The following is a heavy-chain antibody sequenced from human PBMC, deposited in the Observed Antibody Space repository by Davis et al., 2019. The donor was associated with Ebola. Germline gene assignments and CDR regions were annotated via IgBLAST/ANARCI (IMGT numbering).Heavy chain of an antibody. CDR3: ATANPGIGTTWDWLDP. D-gene: IGHD6-13*01. CDR2: FDPEDGET. V-gene: IGHV1-24*01. Sequence: AASVNVSCMVSGYTLTELSMHWLRQAPAKGLEWMGGFDPEDGETIYAQKFQGRLTMTEDTATDTAYMELSSLRSEDTAVYYCATANPGIGTTWDWLDPWGQRTLVTVSS. CDR1: GYTLTELS. J-gene: IGHJ5*02.